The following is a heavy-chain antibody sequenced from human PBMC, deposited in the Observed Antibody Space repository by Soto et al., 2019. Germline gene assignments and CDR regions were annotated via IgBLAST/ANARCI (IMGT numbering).Heavy chain of an antibody. J-gene: IGHJ4*02. CDR3: ARGAQGFFPVSGIYFYFDH. D-gene: IGHD3-22*01. Sequence: ASVKVSCKASGYTFTSYAMHWVRQAPGQRLEWMGWINAGNGNTKYSQKFRGRVTMTADTSITTAYMDLARLRPDDTAIFYCARGAQGFFPVSGIYFYFDHWGQGTPVTVSS. CDR2: INAGNGNT. V-gene: IGHV1-3*01. CDR1: GYTFTSYA.